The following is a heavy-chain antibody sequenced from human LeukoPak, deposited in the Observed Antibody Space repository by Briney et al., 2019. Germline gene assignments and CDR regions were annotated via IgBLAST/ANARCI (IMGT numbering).Heavy chain of an antibody. Sequence: LRLSCAAAGFTFSSYAMHWVRQAPGKGLEWVAVISYDGSNKYYADSVKGRFTISRDNSKNTLYLQMNNLRAEDTAVYYCARDPLGWPCWGQGTLVTVSS. CDR1: GFTFSSYA. J-gene: IGHJ4*02. CDR3: ARDPLGWPC. D-gene: IGHD3/OR15-3a*01. V-gene: IGHV3-30*04. CDR2: ISYDGSNK.